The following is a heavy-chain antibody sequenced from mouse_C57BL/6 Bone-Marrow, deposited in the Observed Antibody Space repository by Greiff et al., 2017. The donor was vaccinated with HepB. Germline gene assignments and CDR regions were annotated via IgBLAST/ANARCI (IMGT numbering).Heavy chain of an antibody. Sequence: VQVVESGAELARPGASVKLSCKASGYTFTSYGISWVKQRTGQGLEWIGEIYPRSGNTYYNEKFKGKATLTADKSSSTAYMELRSLTSEDSAVYFCAKIYYGNYLAWFAYWGQGTLVTVSA. CDR3: AKIYYGNYLAWFAY. CDR2: IYPRSGNT. D-gene: IGHD2-1*01. J-gene: IGHJ3*01. V-gene: IGHV1-81*01. CDR1: GYTFTSYG.